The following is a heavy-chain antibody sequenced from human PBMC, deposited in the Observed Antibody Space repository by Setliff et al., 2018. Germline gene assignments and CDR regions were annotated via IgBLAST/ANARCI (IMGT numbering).Heavy chain of an antibody. CDR2: VHFTGST. CDR1: GASVSSHY. J-gene: IGHJ6*03. V-gene: IGHV4-59*08. Sequence: PSETLSLTCNVSGASVSSHYWDWIRQPPGKGLEWIGYVHFTGSTNYNPSLKSRVTMSVDVSKSQFFPKLNSVTAADTAVYYCARMSGFLYMDVWGKGTPVTVSS. D-gene: IGHD3-3*01. CDR3: ARMSGFLYMDV.